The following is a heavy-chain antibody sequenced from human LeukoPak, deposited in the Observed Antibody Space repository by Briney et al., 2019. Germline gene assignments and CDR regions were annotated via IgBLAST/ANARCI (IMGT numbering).Heavy chain of an antibody. CDR2: IYTSGST. Sequence: SETLSLTCTVSGGSISSYYWSWIRQPAGKGLEWIGRIYTSGSTNYNPSLKSRVTISVDKSKNQFSLKLSSVTAADTAVYYCAQMAPYSPAYSQQWGQGTLVTVSS. CDR3: AQMAPYSPAYSQQ. V-gene: IGHV4-4*07. CDR1: GGSISSYY. D-gene: IGHD2-15*01. J-gene: IGHJ1*01.